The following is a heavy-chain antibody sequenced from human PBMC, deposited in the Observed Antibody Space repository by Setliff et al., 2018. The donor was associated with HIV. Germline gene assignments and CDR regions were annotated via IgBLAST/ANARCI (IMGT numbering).Heavy chain of an antibody. Sequence: GASVKVSCKASGYTFTSYAMHWVRQAPGQRLEWMGWIHAGNGYTKYSQKFQGRVTFTRDTSASTAYMELSSLRSEDTALYYCARDSGDDYSDYYYYGMDVWGQGTTVTV. D-gene: IGHD4-4*01. CDR1: GYTFTSYA. J-gene: IGHJ6*02. V-gene: IGHV1-3*01. CDR2: IHAGNGYT. CDR3: ARDSGDDYSDYYYYGMDV.